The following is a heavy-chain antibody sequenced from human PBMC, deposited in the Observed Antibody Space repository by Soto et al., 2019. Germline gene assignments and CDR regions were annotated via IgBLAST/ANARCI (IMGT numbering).Heavy chain of an antibody. CDR2: IIPLFGTP. V-gene: IGHV1-69*01. Sequence: QVQLVQSGAEVKKPGSSVKVSCKASGGIFSTYAISWLRQAPGPGLEWMGGIIPLFGTPNYAQRFQGRVTITADESPSTAYMELSRLRSEDTAVYYCARDRDDYGSGNYYNRIDFWGQGTLVTVSS. D-gene: IGHD3-10*01. J-gene: IGHJ4*02. CDR1: GGIFSTYA. CDR3: ARDRDDYGSGNYYNRIDF.